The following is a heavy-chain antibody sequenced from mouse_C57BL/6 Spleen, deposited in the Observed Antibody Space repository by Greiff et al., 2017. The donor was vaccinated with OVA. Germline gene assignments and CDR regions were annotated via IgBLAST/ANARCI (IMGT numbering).Heavy chain of an antibody. D-gene: IGHD1-1*01. V-gene: IGHV1-15*01. CDR3: TRGITAVVGGAMDY. J-gene: IGHJ4*01. CDR1: GYTFTDYE. Sequence: QVQLQQSGAELVRPGASVTLSCKASGYTFTDYEMHWVKQTPVPGLAWIGAIDPVTGGTAYNQKFKGKAILTSDKSSSTAYMELRSLTSEDSAVYYCTRGITAVVGGAMDYWGQGTSVTVSS. CDR2: IDPVTGGT.